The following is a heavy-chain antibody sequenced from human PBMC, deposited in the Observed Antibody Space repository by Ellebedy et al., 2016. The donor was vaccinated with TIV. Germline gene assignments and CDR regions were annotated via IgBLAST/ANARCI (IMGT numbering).Heavy chain of an antibody. J-gene: IGHJ4*02. Sequence: SLKISXAASGFTFDDYAMHWVRQAPGKGLEWVSGISWRGHYIGYADSVRGRFTISRGNAKNYLYLQMNSLRIEDTAVYYCTKDLLRGIWGGSGRDYWGQGTLVTVSS. CDR1: GFTFDDYA. CDR3: TKDLLRGIWGGSGRDY. V-gene: IGHV3-9*01. D-gene: IGHD7-27*01. CDR2: ISWRGHYI.